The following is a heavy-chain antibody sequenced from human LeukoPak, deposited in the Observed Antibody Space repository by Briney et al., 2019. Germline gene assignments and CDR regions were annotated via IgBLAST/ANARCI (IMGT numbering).Heavy chain of an antibody. CDR1: GFTFRNYW. J-gene: IGHJ4*02. Sequence: GGSLRLSCAASGFTFRNYWMHWVRQAPGKGLVWVSRIESDGSSTTYADSVKGRFTISRDNAKNTLYLQMNSLRAEDTAKYYRARGGIAVTGTLRYDYWGQGTLVTVSS. CDR2: IESDGSST. D-gene: IGHD6-19*01. V-gene: IGHV3-74*01. CDR3: ARGGIAVTGTLRYDY.